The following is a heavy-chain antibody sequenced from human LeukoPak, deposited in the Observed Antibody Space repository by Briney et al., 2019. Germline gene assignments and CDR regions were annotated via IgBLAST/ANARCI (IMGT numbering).Heavy chain of an antibody. D-gene: IGHD2-2*01. CDR3: ARERRGYCSSTSCSWFDP. Sequence: AGGSLRLSCAVSGFTFSDYYMSWIRQAPGKGLEWVSYISSSGSTIYYADSVKGRFTISRDNAKNSLYLQMNSLRAEDTAVYYCARERRGYCSSTSCSWFDPWGQGTLVTVSS. V-gene: IGHV3-11*04. CDR1: GFTFSDYY. CDR2: ISSSGSTI. J-gene: IGHJ5*02.